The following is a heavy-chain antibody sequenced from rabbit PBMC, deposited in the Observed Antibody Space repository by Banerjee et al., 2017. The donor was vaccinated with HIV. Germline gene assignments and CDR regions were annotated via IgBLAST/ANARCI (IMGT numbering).Heavy chain of an antibody. V-gene: IGHV1S40*01. CDR2: IAAGSSGST. CDR1: GIDFSGYG. J-gene: IGHJ4*01. D-gene: IGHD6-1*01. CDR3: ARDAYSYGVTSVFSL. Sequence: QSLEESGGDLVKPGASLTLTCTASGIDFSGYGISWVRQAPGKGLEWIACIAAGSSGSTYYASWAKGRFTISKTSSTTVTLQMTSLTAADTATYFCARDAYSYGVTSVFSLWGQGTLVTVS.